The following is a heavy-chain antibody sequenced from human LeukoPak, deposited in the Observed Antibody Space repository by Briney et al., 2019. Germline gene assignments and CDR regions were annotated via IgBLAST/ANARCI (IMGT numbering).Heavy chain of an antibody. Sequence: GGSLRLSCAASGFTFSSYSMNWVRQAPGKGLEWVSSISSSSSYIYYADSVKGRFTISRDNAKNSLYLQMNSLRAEDTAVYYCARPYCSGGSCYRGGFDYWGQGTLVTVSS. V-gene: IGHV3-21*01. D-gene: IGHD2-15*01. J-gene: IGHJ4*02. CDR1: GFTFSSYS. CDR2: ISSSSSYI. CDR3: ARPYCSGGSCYRGGFDY.